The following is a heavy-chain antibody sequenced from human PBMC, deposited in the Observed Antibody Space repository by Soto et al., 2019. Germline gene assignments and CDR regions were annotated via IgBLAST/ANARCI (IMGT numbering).Heavy chain of an antibody. D-gene: IGHD3-3*01. J-gene: IGHJ4*02. CDR3: ARASGYYDFWSGYYTSQLFDY. V-gene: IGHV4-30-4*02. CDR1: GGSISSGDYY. CDR2: IYYSGST. Sequence: PSGTLSLTCTVSGGSISSGDYYWSWIRQPPGKGLEWIGYIYYSGSTYYNPSLKSRVTISVDTSKNQFSLKLSSVTAAGTAVYYCARASGYYDFWSGYYTSQLFDYWGQGTLVTVSS.